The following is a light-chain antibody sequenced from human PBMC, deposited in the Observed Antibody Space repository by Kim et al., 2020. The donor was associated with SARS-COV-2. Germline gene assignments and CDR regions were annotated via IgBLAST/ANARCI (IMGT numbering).Light chain of an antibody. J-gene: IGKJ1*01. CDR1: QTINNY. CDR3: QQYNTYRT. Sequence: DFQMTQSPSTLSASVGDRVTITCRASQTINNYLAWYQQKPGKAPKLLIYKASTLDSGVPSRFSGSGSGTEFTLTISSLQPDEFATYYCQQYNTYRTFGQGTKVDIK. CDR2: KAS. V-gene: IGKV1-5*03.